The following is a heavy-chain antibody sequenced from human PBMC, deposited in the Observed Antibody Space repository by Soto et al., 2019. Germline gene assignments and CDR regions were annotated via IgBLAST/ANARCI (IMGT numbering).Heavy chain of an antibody. V-gene: IGHV3-21*01. J-gene: IGHJ6*02. D-gene: IGHD6-19*01. CDR3: ATVAGNDYYYYYGMDV. CDR2: ISSSSSYI. CDR1: GFTFSSYS. Sequence: EVQLVESGGGLVKPGGSLRLSCAASGFTFSSYSMNWVRQAPGKGLEWVSSISSSSSYIYYADSVKGRFTISRDNAKNSLYLQMNSLRAEDTAVYYCATVAGNDYYYYYGMDVWGQGTTVTVSS.